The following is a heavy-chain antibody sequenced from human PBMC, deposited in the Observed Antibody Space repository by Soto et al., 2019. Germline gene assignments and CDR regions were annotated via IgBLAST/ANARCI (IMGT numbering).Heavy chain of an antibody. V-gene: IGHV4-39*01. CDR3: GRHLSQIVGVTAIPIGFDI. Sequence: SETLSLTCTVSCGSISSSDYYWGWIRQPPGKGLEWIGSLYYSGITYYNPSLKSRVTISVDTSKNHFSLKLRSVTAADAAVYYCGRHLSQIVGVTAIPIGFDIWGQGTMVTVS. CDR1: CGSISSSDYY. CDR2: LYYSGIT. D-gene: IGHD2-21*02. J-gene: IGHJ3*02.